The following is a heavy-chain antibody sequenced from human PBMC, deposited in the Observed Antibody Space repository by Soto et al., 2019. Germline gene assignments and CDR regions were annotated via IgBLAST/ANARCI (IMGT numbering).Heavy chain of an antibody. CDR3: AKGQYPLGYLDY. J-gene: IGHJ4*02. D-gene: IGHD2-2*01. Sequence: EVQLLESGGGLVQPGGSLRLSCAASGFTFKSWALSWVRQAPGKGLEWVSGISGGGEKIYYADSVKGRFTISRDNAKNSLYLQLNSLRPEDTAVYYCAKGQYPLGYLDYWGQGTLVTVSS. CDR2: ISGGGEKI. V-gene: IGHV3-23*01. CDR1: GFTFKSWA.